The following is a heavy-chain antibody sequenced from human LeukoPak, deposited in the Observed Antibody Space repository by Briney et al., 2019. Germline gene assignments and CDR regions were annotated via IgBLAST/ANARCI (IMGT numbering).Heavy chain of an antibody. J-gene: IGHJ4*02. CDR1: GFTFSSYG. V-gene: IGHV3-30*02. CDR3: ARAFSSSSWTPFDY. D-gene: IGHD6-13*01. Sequence: GGSLRLSCAASGFTFSSYGMHWVRQAPGKGLEWVAFIRYDGSNKYYADSVKGRFTISRDNAKNSLYLQMNSLRAEDTAVYYCARAFSSSSWTPFDYWGQGTLVTVSS. CDR2: IRYDGSNK.